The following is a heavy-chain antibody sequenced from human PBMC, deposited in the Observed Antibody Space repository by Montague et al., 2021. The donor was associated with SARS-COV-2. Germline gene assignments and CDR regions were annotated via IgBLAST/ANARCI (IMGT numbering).Heavy chain of an antibody. V-gene: IGHV1-18*01. J-gene: IGHJ4*02. CDR1: GYTFASYA. D-gene: IGHD5-24*01. Sequence: SVTVSCKASGYTFASYAISWLRQAPGQGLEWVGWISTHTVNTNYAQSLQGRVTATKDTASSNAYLELRNLGSDDTAVYYCARGDGYNSPFDYWGQGTLVIVSS. CDR3: ARGDGYNSPFDY. CDR2: ISTHTVNT.